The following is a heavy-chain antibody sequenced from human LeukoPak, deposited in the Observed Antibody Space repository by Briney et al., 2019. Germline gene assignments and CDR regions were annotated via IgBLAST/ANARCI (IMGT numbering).Heavy chain of an antibody. J-gene: IGHJ5*02. Sequence: PSETLSLTCTVSGGSISSSSYYWGWIRQPPGKGLEWIGSIYYSGSTHYNPSLKSRVTMSVDTSKNQFSLKLSSVTAADTAVYYCARDHVVVVAATTWFDPWGQGTLVTVSS. CDR3: ARDHVVVVAATTWFDP. D-gene: IGHD2-15*01. V-gene: IGHV4-39*07. CDR2: IYYSGST. CDR1: GGSISSSSYY.